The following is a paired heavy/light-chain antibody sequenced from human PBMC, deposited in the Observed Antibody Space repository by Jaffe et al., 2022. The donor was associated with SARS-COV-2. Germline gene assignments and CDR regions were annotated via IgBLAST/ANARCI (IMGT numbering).Heavy chain of an antibody. CDR2: VYYSGST. D-gene: IGHD3-22*01. J-gene: IGHJ3*02. CDR1: GVSIGSSTYY. Sequence: QLQLQESGPGLVKPSETLSLTCTVSGVSIGSSTYYWGWIRQPPGKGLEWIGNVYYSGSTNYNPSLKSRVSISVDTSKNQFSLRLNSVTAADTAVYYCARPPRSYDSSGSAFEMWGQGTMVTVSS. CDR3: ARPPRSYDSSGSAFEM. V-gene: IGHV4-39*01.
Light chain of an antibody. CDR1: GSDLGSYNL. V-gene: IGLV2-23*01. CDR2: EGT. Sequence: QSALSQPASVSGSLGQSITISCTGSGSDLGSYNLVSWYQQYPGKAPKLIIYEGTKRPSGVSNRFSGSKSGYTASLTISGLQADDEANFYCCSYAGSSTVLFGGGTKLTVL. CDR3: CSYAGSSTVL. J-gene: IGLJ2*01.